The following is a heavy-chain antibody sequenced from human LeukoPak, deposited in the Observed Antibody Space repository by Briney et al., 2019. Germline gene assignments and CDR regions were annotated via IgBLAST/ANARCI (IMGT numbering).Heavy chain of an antibody. CDR1: GFTFSNYW. CDR2: INQDGSEK. CDR3: TRSLDY. J-gene: IGHJ4*02. Sequence: GGSLRLSCAASGFTFSNYWMDWGRQAPGQGLEWVANINQDGSEKYYVDSVKGRFTISRDNARNSLHLQMNSLRAEDTAVYYCTRSLDYWGQGTLVTVSS. V-gene: IGHV3-7*01.